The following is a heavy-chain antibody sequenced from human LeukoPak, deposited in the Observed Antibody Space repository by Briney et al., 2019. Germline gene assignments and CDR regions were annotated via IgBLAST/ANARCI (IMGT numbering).Heavy chain of an antibody. D-gene: IGHD5/OR15-5a*01. CDR1: GYTFTAYY. CDR3: ATSRARGYYYMDV. CDR2: INPNSGGT. Sequence: ASVKVSCKASGYTFTAYYMHWVRQAPGQGLEWMGWINPNSGGTNYAQKFQGRVTMTRDTSISTAYMELSRLRSDDTAVYYCATSRARGYYYMDVWGKGTTVTVSS. V-gene: IGHV1-2*02. J-gene: IGHJ6*03.